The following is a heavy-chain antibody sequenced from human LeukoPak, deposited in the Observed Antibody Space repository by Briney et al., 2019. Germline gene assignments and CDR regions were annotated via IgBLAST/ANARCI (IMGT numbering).Heavy chain of an antibody. Sequence: SETLSLTCAVYGGSFSGYYWSWIRQPPGKGLEWIEEINHSGSTNYNPSLKSRVTISVDTSKNQFSLKVSSVTAADTAVYFCARDRGVGAYYFDYWGQGALVTVSS. D-gene: IGHD1-26*01. J-gene: IGHJ4*02. CDR1: GGSFSGYY. CDR3: ARDRGVGAYYFDY. CDR2: INHSGST. V-gene: IGHV4-34*01.